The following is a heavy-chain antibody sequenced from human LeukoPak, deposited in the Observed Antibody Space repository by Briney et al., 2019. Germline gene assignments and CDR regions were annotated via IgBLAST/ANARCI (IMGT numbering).Heavy chain of an antibody. V-gene: IGHV3-23*01. J-gene: IGHJ4*02. CDR3: AKSRGIVSETDFDY. CDR2: ISGSGGST. CDR1: GFTFSSYA. D-gene: IGHD5/OR15-5a*01. Sequence: GGSLRLSCAASGFTFSSYAMSWVRQAPGKGLEWVSAISGSGGSTYYTDSVKGRFTISRDNSKNTLYLQMNSLRAEDTAVYYCAKSRGIVSETDFDYWGQGTLVTVSS.